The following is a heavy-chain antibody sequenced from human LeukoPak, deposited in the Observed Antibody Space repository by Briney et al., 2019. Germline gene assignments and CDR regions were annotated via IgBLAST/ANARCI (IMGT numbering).Heavy chain of an antibody. J-gene: IGHJ6*02. Sequence: QPGPSLRLSCAASGFTFSRFGMHWVRQAPGKGLEWVAVIRDDGSRAYYADSLKGRFTDSRDNSESTLFLQMNSLRPEDTAVYYCAKKLVPYIGSGYGLAVWGQGTTVTVSS. V-gene: IGHV3-30*18. D-gene: IGHD3-10*01. CDR3: AKKLVPYIGSGYGLAV. CDR1: GFTFSRFG. CDR2: IRDDGSRA.